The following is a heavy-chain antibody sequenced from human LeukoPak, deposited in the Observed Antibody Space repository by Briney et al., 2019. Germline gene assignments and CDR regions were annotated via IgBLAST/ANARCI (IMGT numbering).Heavy chain of an antibody. V-gene: IGHV3-73*01. J-gene: IGHJ4*02. CDR3: ARDPGYSSSSHGY. CDR2: IRTKGRSYAT. Sequence: PGGSLRLSCAASGFTFSNAWMSWVRQASGKGLEWVGRIRTKGRSYATEYAASVKGRFIISRDDLKNTAYLQMNSLKIEDTAVYYCARDPGYSSSSHGYWGQGTLVTVSS. D-gene: IGHD6-13*01. CDR1: GFTFSNAW.